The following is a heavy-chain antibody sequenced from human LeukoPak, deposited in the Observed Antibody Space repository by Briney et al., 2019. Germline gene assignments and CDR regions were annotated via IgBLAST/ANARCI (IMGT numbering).Heavy chain of an antibody. CDR1: VYAFTSYY. J-gene: IGHJ6*03. Sequence: ASVKVSCKASVYAFTSYYMPWVRQAPGQGLEWMGIINPSGGSTSYAQKFQGRVTMTRDTSTSTVYMELSSLRSEDTAVYYCARGWKSYYYMDVWGKGTTVTVSS. CDR3: ARGWKSYYYMDV. CDR2: INPSGGST. V-gene: IGHV1-46*01. D-gene: IGHD1-1*01.